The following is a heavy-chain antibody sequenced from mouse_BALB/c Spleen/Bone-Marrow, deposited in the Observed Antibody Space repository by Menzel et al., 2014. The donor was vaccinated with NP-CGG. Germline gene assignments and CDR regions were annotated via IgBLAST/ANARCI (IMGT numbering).Heavy chain of an antibody. CDR3: TRGGNWEDFDY. CDR2: ISSGSSTI. CDR1: GFTFXGFG. Sequence: EVQLVESGGGLAQPGGSRKLSCAASGFTFXGFGMHWVRQAPEKGLEWVAYISSGSSTIFYADTVKGRFTISRDNPKNTLFLQMTSLRSEDTAMYYCTRGGNWEDFDYWGQGTTLTVSS. J-gene: IGHJ2*01. D-gene: IGHD4-1*01. V-gene: IGHV5-17*02.